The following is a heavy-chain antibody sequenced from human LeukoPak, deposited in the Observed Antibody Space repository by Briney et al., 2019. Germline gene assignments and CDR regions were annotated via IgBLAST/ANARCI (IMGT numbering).Heavy chain of an antibody. D-gene: IGHD6-13*01. CDR2: ISSSGSYI. Sequence: PGGSLRLSCTASGFAFSIYEMDWVRQAPGKGLEWVSYISSSGSYIQYAESVKGRFTISRDNAEKSLFLQMNSLRGEDTAVYYCARDPGYSSTGVDAFDIWGRGTMVTVSS. CDR1: GFAFSIYE. CDR3: ARDPGYSSTGVDAFDI. J-gene: IGHJ3*02. V-gene: IGHV3-48*03.